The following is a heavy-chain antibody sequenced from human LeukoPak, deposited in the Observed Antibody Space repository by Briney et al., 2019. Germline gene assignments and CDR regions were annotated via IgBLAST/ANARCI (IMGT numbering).Heavy chain of an antibody. CDR2: IYYSGST. V-gene: IGHV4-59*01. D-gene: IGHD6-13*01. Sequence: TASETLSLTCTVSGGSISSYYWSWIRQPPGKGLEWIGYIYYSGSTNYNPSLKGRVTISVDTSKNQFSLKLSSVTAADTAVYYCARTPQQLVHAFDIWGQGTMVTVSS. CDR1: GGSISSYY. J-gene: IGHJ3*02. CDR3: ARTPQQLVHAFDI.